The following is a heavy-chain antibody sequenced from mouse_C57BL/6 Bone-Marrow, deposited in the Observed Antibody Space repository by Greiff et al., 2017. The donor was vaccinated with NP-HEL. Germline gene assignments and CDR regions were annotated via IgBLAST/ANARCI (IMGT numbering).Heavy chain of an antibody. D-gene: IGHD2-9*01. CDR3: ARWGSFYGYYWYFDV. CDR2: IDPSDSYT. V-gene: IGHV1-69*01. J-gene: IGHJ1*03. Sequence: VQLQQSGAELVMPGASVKLSCKASGYTFTSYWMHWVKQRPGQGLEWIGEIDPSDSYTNYNQKFKGKSTLTVDKSSSTAYMQLSSLTSEDSAVYYCARWGSFYGYYWYFDVWGTGTTVTVSS. CDR1: GYTFTSYW.